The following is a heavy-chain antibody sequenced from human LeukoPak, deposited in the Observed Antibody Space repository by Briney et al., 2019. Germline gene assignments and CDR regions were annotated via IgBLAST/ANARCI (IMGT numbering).Heavy chain of an antibody. V-gene: IGHV3-23*01. Sequence: PGGSLRLSCAASGFTFSSYAMSWVRQAPGKGLEWVSAISGSGGSTYYADSVKGRFTISRDNSKNTLYQQMSSLRAEDTAVYYCAKDSSGWYSGPRDYWGQGTLVTVSS. CDR1: GFTFSSYA. CDR3: AKDSSGWYSGPRDY. J-gene: IGHJ4*02. CDR2: ISGSGGST. D-gene: IGHD6-19*01.